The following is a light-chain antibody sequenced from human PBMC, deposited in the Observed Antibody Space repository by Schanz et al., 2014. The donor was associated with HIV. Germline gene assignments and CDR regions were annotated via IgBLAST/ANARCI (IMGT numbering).Light chain of an antibody. V-gene: IGLV2-14*03. Sequence: QSVLTQPPSASGSPGQSVTISCTGTSSDVGGYNHVCWYQQHPGKAPKLIIYDVSNRPSGVSNRFSGSKSGNTASLTISGLQAEDEADYFCCSDTRTGTLIFGGGTKLTVL. CDR2: DVS. CDR1: SSDVGGYNH. J-gene: IGLJ2*01. CDR3: CSDTRTGTLI.